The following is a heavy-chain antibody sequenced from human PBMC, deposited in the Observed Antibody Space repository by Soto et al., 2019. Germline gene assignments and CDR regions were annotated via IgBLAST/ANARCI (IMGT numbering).Heavy chain of an antibody. Sequence: QVQLVESGGGVVQPGRSLRLSCAASGFTFSSYAMHWVRQAPGKGLEWVAVISYDGSNKYYADSVKGRFTISRDNSKNTLYLQMNSLRAEDTAVYYCATQGPSYYYDSSGDYFQHWGQGTLVTVSS. J-gene: IGHJ1*01. CDR1: GFTFSSYA. CDR2: ISYDGSNK. V-gene: IGHV3-30-3*01. CDR3: ATQGPSYYYDSSGDYFQH. D-gene: IGHD3-22*01.